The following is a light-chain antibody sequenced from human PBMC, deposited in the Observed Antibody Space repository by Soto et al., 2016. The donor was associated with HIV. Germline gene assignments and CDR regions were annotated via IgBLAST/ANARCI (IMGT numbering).Light chain of an antibody. CDR1: SLRSYY. CDR2: GQN. CDR3: MSRDNNTNPVI. V-gene: IGLV3-19*01. J-gene: IGLJ2*01. Sequence: SSELTQDPAVSVALGQTVKITCQGDSLRSYYATWYQQKPGQAPVFVIYGQNNRPSGIPDRFSGSSSGNTASLTITGAQAKDEADYYCMSRDNNTNPVIFGGGTKLTVL.